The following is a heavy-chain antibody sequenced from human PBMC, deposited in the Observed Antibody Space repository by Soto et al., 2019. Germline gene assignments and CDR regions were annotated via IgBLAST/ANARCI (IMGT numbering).Heavy chain of an antibody. J-gene: IGHJ3*02. CDR2: ISAYNGNT. D-gene: IGHD3-22*01. V-gene: IGHV1-18*01. CDR1: GYTFPIYG. CDR3: ARDSWSSGYYSAFDI. Sequence: ALVQVACKASGYTFPIYGIIWVRQAPGQGLEWMGWISAYNGNTNYAQKLQGRVTMTTDTSTSTAYMELRSLRSDDTAVYYCARDSWSSGYYSAFDIWGQGTMVTVSS.